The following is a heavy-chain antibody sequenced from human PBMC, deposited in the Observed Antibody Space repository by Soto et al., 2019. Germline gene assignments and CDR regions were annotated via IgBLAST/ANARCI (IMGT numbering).Heavy chain of an antibody. V-gene: IGHV3-23*01. Sequence: GGSLRLSCAASGFTFSSYAMSWVRQAPGKGLEWVSAISGSGGSTYYADSAKGRVTISRDNSKNTLYLQMNSLRAEDTAVYYCAKAPGRDFDYWGQGTLVTVSS. D-gene: IGHD1-1*01. CDR1: GFTFSSYA. CDR2: ISGSGGST. J-gene: IGHJ4*02. CDR3: AKAPGRDFDY.